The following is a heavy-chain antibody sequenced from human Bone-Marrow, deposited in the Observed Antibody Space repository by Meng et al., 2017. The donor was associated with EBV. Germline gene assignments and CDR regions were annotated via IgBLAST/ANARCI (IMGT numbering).Heavy chain of an antibody. Sequence: QVQLVESGGGVVQPGRSLRLSCAASGFTFSSFGMHWVRQAPGKGLEWVAVISYDGSNKDYADSVKGRFTISRDNSKNTLYLQMNSLRAEDTAVYYCAKDFVFGSSWYEGPHYWGQGPLVTVSS. CDR1: GFTFSSFG. J-gene: IGHJ4*02. D-gene: IGHD6-13*01. CDR2: ISYDGSNK. CDR3: AKDFVFGSSWYEGPHY. V-gene: IGHV3-30*18.